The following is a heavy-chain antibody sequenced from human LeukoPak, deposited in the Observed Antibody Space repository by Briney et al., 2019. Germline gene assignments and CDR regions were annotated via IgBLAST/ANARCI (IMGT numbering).Heavy chain of an antibody. J-gene: IGHJ4*02. CDR3: ARSSMFRGVTVDY. CDR2: IYRSGYT. D-gene: IGHD3-10*01. Sequence: SETLSLTCTVSGGSINSSSYYWGWIRQPPGKALEWIGSIYRSGYTYYNLSLKSRVTISIDTSKNQFSLKLSSVTAADTAVYYCARSSMFRGVTVDYWGQGTLVTVSS. CDR1: GGSINSSSYY. V-gene: IGHV4-39*01.